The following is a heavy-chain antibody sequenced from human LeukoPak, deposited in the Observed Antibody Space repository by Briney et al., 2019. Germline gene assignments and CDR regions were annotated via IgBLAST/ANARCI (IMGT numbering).Heavy chain of an antibody. D-gene: IGHD5-24*01. Sequence: GSLRLSCAASGFTFSSYAMHWVRQAPGKGLEWVAVISYDGSNKYYADSVKGRFTISRDNSKNTLYLQMNSLRAEDTAVYYCAGDPKMATIQYYFDYWGQGTLVTVSS. V-gene: IGHV3-30-3*01. J-gene: IGHJ4*02. CDR3: AGDPKMATIQYYFDY. CDR2: ISYDGSNK. CDR1: GFTFSSYA.